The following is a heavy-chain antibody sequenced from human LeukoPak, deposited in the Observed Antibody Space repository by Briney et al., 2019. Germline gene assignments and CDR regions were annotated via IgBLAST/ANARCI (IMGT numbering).Heavy chain of an antibody. J-gene: IGHJ5*02. CDR2: ISSSSSYI. D-gene: IGHD6-25*01. CDR3: AKLPAASRIEFDP. V-gene: IGHV3-21*01. CDR1: GFTFSSYS. Sequence: GGSLRLSCAASGFTFSSYSMNWVRQAPGKGLEWVSSISSSSSYIYYADSVKGRFTISRDNAKNSLYLQMNSLTAEDTAVYYCAKLPAASRIEFDPWGQGTLVTVSS.